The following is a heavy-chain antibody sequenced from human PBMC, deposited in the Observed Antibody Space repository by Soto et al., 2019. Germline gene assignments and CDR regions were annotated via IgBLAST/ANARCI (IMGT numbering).Heavy chain of an antibody. CDR2: ISDDGSTA. CDR1: GFTFSAYW. V-gene: IGHV3-74*01. D-gene: IGHD1-1*01. Sequence: GESLKISCAVSGFTFSAYWMHWVRQVPGKGLTWVSRISDDGSTATYADSVKGRFIISRDNAENSLYLEMNTLRADDSGLYYCARGPRVSSTGTGAHWGRGTLVTVS. CDR3: ARGPRVSSTGTGAH. J-gene: IGHJ4*02.